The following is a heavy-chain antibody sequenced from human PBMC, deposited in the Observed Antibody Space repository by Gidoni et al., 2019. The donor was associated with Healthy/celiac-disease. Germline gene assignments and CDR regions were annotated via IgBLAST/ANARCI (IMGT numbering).Heavy chain of an antibody. D-gene: IGHD5-12*01. CDR1: GYSFTISL. J-gene: IGHJ6*02. V-gene: IGHV5-51*01. CDR2: IYPGDSDT. Sequence: EVQLVQSGAEVKQPGESLKISCKGPGYSFTISLLGWGSQMPGKGLEWLGIIYPGDSDTRYSPSFQGQVTISADKSISTAYLQWSSLKASDTAMYYCARHLRGYSGYDWDYYYGMDVWGQGTTVTVSS. CDR3: ARHLRGYSGYDWDYYYGMDV.